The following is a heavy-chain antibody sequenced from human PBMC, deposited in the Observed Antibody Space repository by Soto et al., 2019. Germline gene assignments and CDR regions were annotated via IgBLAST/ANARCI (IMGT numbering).Heavy chain of an antibody. CDR3: ARASSTVYYYYGMDV. J-gene: IGHJ6*02. CDR2: IYYSGST. Sequence: SETRSLTCTVSGASIGSISYYWGWIRQPPGKGLEWIGSIYYSGSTYYNPSLKSRVTISVDTSKNQFSLKPSSVTAADTAVYYCARASSTVYYYYGMDVWGQGTTVTV. V-gene: IGHV4-39*01. CDR1: GASIGSISYY. D-gene: IGHD4-17*01.